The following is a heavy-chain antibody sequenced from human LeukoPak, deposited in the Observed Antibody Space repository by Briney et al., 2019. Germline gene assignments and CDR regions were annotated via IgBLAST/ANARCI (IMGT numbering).Heavy chain of an antibody. CDR3: ARDLVGGPAALYADS. Sequence: ASVKVSCKASGYTFTDYSMHWVRQAPGQGLEWMGWLNPNSGGTNYAQKFQGRVTMTRDTSISTSYMELRRLRSDDTAVYYCARDLVGGPAALYADSWGQGTVVTVSS. CDR2: LNPNSGGT. CDR1: GYTFTDYS. D-gene: IGHD2-2*01. V-gene: IGHV1-2*02. J-gene: IGHJ4*02.